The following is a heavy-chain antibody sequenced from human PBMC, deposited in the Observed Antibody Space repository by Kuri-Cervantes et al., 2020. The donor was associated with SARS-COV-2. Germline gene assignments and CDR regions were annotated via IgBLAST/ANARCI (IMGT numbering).Heavy chain of an antibody. J-gene: IGHJ4*02. Sequence: ASVKVSCKVSGHTLTDLSIHWVRQAPGQGLEWMGWISAYNGNTNYAQKLQGRVTMTTDTSTSTAYMELRSLRSEDTAVYYCASRYFDWLLKQSTPGGFDYWGQGTLVTVSS. CDR2: ISAYNGNT. D-gene: IGHD3-9*01. CDR3: ASRYFDWLLKQSTPGGFDY. V-gene: IGHV1-18*01. CDR1: GHTLTDLS.